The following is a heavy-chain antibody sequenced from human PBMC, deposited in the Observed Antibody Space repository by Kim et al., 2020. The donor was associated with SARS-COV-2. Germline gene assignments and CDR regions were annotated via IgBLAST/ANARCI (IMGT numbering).Heavy chain of an antibody. CDR3: ARDLVVSYYYYGMDV. J-gene: IGHJ6*02. Sequence: DSVKGRFTISRDNSKNTLYLQMNSLRAEDTAVYYCARDLVVSYYYYGMDVWGQGTTVTVSS. V-gene: IGHV3-66*01. D-gene: IGHD3-22*01.